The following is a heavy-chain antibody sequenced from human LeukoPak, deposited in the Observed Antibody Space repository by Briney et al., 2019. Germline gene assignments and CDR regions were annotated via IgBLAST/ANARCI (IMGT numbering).Heavy chain of an antibody. D-gene: IGHD3-22*01. CDR1: GFTFDDYA. J-gene: IGHJ4*02. CDR3: ARDLDDSSGYMAY. V-gene: IGHV3-9*01. Sequence: GGSLRLSCAASGFTFDDYAMHWVRQAPGKGLEWVSGISWNSGSIGYADSVKGRFTISRDNSKNTLYLQMNSLRAEDTAVYYCARDLDDSSGYMAYWGQGTLVTVSS. CDR2: ISWNSGSI.